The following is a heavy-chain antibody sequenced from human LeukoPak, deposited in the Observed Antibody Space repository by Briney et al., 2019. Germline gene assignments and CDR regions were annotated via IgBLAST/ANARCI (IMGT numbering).Heavy chain of an antibody. V-gene: IGHV1-69*13. D-gene: IGHD3-10*01. J-gene: IGHJ4*02. CDR1: GGTFSSYA. CDR2: IIPLFGTA. CDR3: AREWAGYGSGSYYYY. Sequence: SVTVSCKASGGTFSSYAISWVRQAPGQGLEWMGGIIPLFGTANYAQKFLGGVIITADESTSTTYMYLSSLKSEDTAVYYCAREWAGYGSGSYYYYWGQGTLVTVTS.